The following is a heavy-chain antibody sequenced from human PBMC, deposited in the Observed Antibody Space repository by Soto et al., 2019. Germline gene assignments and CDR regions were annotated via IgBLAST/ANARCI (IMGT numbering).Heavy chain of an antibody. CDR3: ASDQTFPDS. Sequence: QVQLLQSGAEVKKPGASVKVSCKASGYTFSTYGITWVRQAPGQGLEWMGWTSANNDNTNYVQKLRGRVTMTTDTSPSTAYLELRTRRSDDTAVYYCASDQTFPDSWGQGTLVTVSS. J-gene: IGHJ5*01. CDR1: GYTFSTYG. D-gene: IGHD3-3*02. CDR2: TSANNDNT. V-gene: IGHV1-18*01.